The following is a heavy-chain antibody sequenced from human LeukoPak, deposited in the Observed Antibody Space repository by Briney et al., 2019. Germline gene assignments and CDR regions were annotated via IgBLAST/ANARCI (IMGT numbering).Heavy chain of an antibody. CDR3: ARRSGWYAGYFDL. CDR1: GGSISSGSYY. Sequence: TSQTLSLTCTASGGSISSGSYYWSWIRQPAGKGLEWIGRIYTSGSTNYNPSLKSRVTISVDTSKNQFSLKLSSVTAADTAVYYCARRSGWYAGYFDLWGRGTLVTVSS. V-gene: IGHV4-61*02. D-gene: IGHD6-19*01. J-gene: IGHJ2*01. CDR2: IYTSGST.